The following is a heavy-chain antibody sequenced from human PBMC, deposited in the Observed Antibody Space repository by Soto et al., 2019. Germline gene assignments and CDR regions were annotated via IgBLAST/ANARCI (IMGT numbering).Heavy chain of an antibody. CDR1: GGTFSSYA. CDR3: ARAGRAAAGHSTYNWFDP. D-gene: IGHD6-13*01. Sequence: SVKVSCKASGGTFSSYAVSWVRQAPGQGLEWMGGIIPLFNLSKYAQKFQGRVTITADESTSTAYMEMSSLRSEDTAVYYCARAGRAAAGHSTYNWFDPWGQGTLVTVSS. V-gene: IGHV1-69*13. J-gene: IGHJ5*02. CDR2: IIPLFNLS.